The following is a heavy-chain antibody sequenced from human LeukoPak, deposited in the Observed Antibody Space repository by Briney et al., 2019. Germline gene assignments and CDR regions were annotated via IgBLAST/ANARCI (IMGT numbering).Heavy chain of an antibody. CDR3: AISVEMAAMPSYDY. V-gene: IGHV1-2*02. Sequence: ASVKVSCKPSGYTFTTYHMHWVRQAPGQGLEWMGSINSNSGGTNYAQKFQGRVTMTRDTSIRTAYMELSRLTSDDTAVYYCAISVEMAAMPSYDYWGQGTLVTVSS. CDR2: INSNSGGT. D-gene: IGHD5-24*01. J-gene: IGHJ4*02. CDR1: GYTFTTYH.